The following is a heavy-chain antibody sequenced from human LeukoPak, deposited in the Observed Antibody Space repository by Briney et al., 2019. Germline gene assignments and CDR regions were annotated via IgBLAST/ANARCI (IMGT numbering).Heavy chain of an antibody. D-gene: IGHD6-13*01. Sequence: PSETLSLTCAVYGGSFSGYYWSWIRQPPGKGLEWIGEISHSGSTNYNPSLKSRVTISVDTSKNQFSLKLSSVTAADTAVYYCARQSGPYSSSWFDYWGQGTLVTVSS. J-gene: IGHJ4*02. CDR3: ARQSGPYSSSWFDY. V-gene: IGHV4-34*01. CDR1: GGSFSGYY. CDR2: ISHSGST.